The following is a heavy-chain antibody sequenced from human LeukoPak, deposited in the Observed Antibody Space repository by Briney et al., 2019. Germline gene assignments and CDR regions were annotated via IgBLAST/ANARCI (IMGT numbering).Heavy chain of an antibody. D-gene: IGHD1-7*01. CDR3: ARDPYSIITGTTHYYYGMDV. V-gene: IGHV3-20*01. CDR2: INWNGGST. J-gene: IGHJ6*02. Sequence: PGGSLRLSCAASGFTFDDYGMSWVRHAPGKGLEWVSGINWNGGSTGYADSVKGRFTISRDNAKNSLYLQMNSLRAEDTALYHCARDPYSIITGTTHYYYGMDVWGQGTTVTVSS. CDR1: GFTFDDYG.